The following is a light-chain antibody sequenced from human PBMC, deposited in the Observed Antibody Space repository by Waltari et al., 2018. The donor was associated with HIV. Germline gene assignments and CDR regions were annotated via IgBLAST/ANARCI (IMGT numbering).Light chain of an antibody. J-gene: IGKJ4*01. CDR2: WAS. CDR3: QQFYDTPLT. V-gene: IGKV4-1*01. Sequence: DIEMTQSPDSLAVSLGESATLNCKSSQSVLWSSNNKNYLAWYQQKPGQPPRLLIYWASTRESGVPDRFSGSGSGTDFTLTISSLQTEDVAVYFCQQFYDTPLTFGGGTKVDI. CDR1: QSVLWSSNNKNY.